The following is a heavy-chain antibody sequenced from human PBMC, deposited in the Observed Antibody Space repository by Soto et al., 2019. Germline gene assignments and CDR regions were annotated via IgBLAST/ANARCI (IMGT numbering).Heavy chain of an antibody. J-gene: IGHJ2*01. D-gene: IGHD2-15*01. Sequence: QVQLQESGPGLVKPSGTLSLTCAVSSGSISSSNWWSWVRQPPGKGLEWIGEIYHSGSTNYNPSLKRRVTISVDKSKYQFALKLSSVTAADTAVYYCASKNDYSGYFDFWGRGTLVTVSS. CDR1: SGSISSSNW. V-gene: IGHV4-4*02. CDR2: IYHSGST. CDR3: ASKNDYSGYFDF.